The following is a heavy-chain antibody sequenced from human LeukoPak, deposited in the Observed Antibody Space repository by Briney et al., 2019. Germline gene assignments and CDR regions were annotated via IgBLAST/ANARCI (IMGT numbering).Heavy chain of an antibody. CDR3: ARGVDYYENSGTIDY. Sequence: PGNSLRLSCTASGFTFSDYGMHWVRQPRGKGLEWVAIIWYDGSNKKYEDSVKGRFTISRDNSKNTLYLQMNSLRAEDTAVYYCARGVDYYENSGTIDYWGQGTLVTVSS. CDR2: IWYDGSNK. CDR1: GFTFSDYG. J-gene: IGHJ4*02. V-gene: IGHV3-33*01. D-gene: IGHD3-22*01.